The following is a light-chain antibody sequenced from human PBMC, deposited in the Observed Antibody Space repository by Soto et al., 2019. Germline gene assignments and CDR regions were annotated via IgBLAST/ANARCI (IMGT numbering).Light chain of an antibody. Sequence: DIQMTQSPSSLSTSVGDRVTITCRASQYINNYLNWYQQKPGKAPKLLIFAAYNLQSGVPSRFSGSGSGTDFTLTINRLEPEDFAVYYCHQYGISPPVTFGQGTRLEIK. V-gene: IGKV1-39*01. CDR2: AAY. J-gene: IGKJ5*01. CDR1: QYINNY. CDR3: HQYGISPPVT.